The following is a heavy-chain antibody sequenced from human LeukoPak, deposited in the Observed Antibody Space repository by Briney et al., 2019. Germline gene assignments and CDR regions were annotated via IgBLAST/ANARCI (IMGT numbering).Heavy chain of an antibody. D-gene: IGHD1-26*01. V-gene: IGHV3-11*01. CDR1: GFTVSSNY. J-gene: IGHJ4*02. Sequence: GGSLRLSCAASGFTVSSNYMSWVRQAPGKGLEWVSYISGSGSTIYYADSVKGRFTISRDNAKNSLYLQMNSLRAEDTAVYYCATGSGSYWGQGTLVTVSS. CDR2: ISGSGSTI. CDR3: ATGSGSY.